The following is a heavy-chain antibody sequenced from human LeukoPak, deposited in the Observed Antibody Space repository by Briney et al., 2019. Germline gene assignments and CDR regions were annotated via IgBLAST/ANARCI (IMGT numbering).Heavy chain of an antibody. CDR2: INPNSGGT. CDR1: GYTFTGYY. Sequence: GASVRVSCKASGYTFTGYYMHWVRQAPGQGLEWMGRINPNSGGTNYAQKFQGRVTMTRDTSISTAYMELSRLRSDDTAVYYCARANDEDWNYDYWGQGTLVTVSS. D-gene: IGHD1-7*01. J-gene: IGHJ4*02. CDR3: ARANDEDWNYDY. V-gene: IGHV1-2*06.